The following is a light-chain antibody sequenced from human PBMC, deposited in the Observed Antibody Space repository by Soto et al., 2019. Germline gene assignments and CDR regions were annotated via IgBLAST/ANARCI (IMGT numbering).Light chain of an antibody. Sequence: QSVLTQPASVSGSPGQSITISCTGTSSDVGDYNYVSWYQHHPGKAPKLLIYDVTDRPSGVSNRFSGSKSGNTASLTISGLQAEDEADYYCSSYGDSNPLYVFGTGTKVTVL. J-gene: IGLJ1*01. CDR1: SSDVGDYNY. CDR2: DVT. CDR3: SSYGDSNPLYV. V-gene: IGLV2-14*03.